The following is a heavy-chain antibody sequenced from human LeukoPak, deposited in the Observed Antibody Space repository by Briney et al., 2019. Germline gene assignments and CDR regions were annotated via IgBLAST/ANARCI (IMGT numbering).Heavy chain of an antibody. D-gene: IGHD1-26*01. Sequence: GASVKVSCKASGYTFTSYDTNWVRQATGQGLEWMGWMNPNSGNTGYAQKFQGRVTITRNTSISTAYMELSSLRSEDTAVYYCAINSGSYLFDYWGPGTLVTVSS. CDR1: GYTFTSYD. CDR2: MNPNSGNT. V-gene: IGHV1-8*03. CDR3: AINSGSYLFDY. J-gene: IGHJ4*02.